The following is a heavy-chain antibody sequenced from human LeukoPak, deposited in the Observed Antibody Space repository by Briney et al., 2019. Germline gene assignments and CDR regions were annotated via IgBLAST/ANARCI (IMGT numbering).Heavy chain of an antibody. Sequence: PGGSLRLSCEGSGFTFDSYAMSWVRQSPGKGLEWVSAVTRTGGNTYHADSVKDRFTISRDNSKNTVYLHMKSRRAEDTAIYYCAKVHGSGNYRFYFRGPGTLVTVSS. CDR3: AKVHGSGNYRFYF. J-gene: IGHJ4*02. CDR2: VTRTGGNT. CDR1: GFTFDSYA. D-gene: IGHD3-10*01. V-gene: IGHV3-23*01.